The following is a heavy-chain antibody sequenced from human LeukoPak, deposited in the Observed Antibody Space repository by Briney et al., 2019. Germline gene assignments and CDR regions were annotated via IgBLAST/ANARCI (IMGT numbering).Heavy chain of an antibody. D-gene: IGHD4-11*01. J-gene: IGHJ6*02. V-gene: IGHV4-34*01. CDR1: GGSFSGYY. CDR3: ARAPVRPMTTVTTFYYYYGMDV. CDR2: INHSGST. Sequence: SETLSLTCAVYGGSFSGYYWSWIRQPPGKGLEWIGEINHSGSTNYNPSLKSRVTISVDTSKNQFSLKLSSVTAADTAVYYCARAPVRPMTTVTTFYYYYGMDVWGQGTTVTVSS.